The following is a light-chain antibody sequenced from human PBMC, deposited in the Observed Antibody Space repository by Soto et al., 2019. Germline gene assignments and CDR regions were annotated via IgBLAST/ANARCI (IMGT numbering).Light chain of an antibody. Sequence: QSALTQPASVSGSPGQSITISCTGTSSDVGGYNYVSWYQQHPGKAPKLMIYDVSNRPSGVSNRFSGSKSGNTASLTISGLQAEDEGDYYCGSYTSSSTLYVFGTGTKLTVL. CDR3: GSYTSSSTLYV. V-gene: IGLV2-14*01. CDR1: SSDVGGYNY. CDR2: DVS. J-gene: IGLJ1*01.